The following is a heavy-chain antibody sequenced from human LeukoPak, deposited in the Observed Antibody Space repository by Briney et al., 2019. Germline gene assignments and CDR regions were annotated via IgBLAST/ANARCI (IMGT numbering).Heavy chain of an antibody. V-gene: IGHV4-39*07. CDR2: IYYTGST. CDR3: ARDPMIGGRRFDP. D-gene: IGHD3-22*01. J-gene: IGHJ5*02. Sequence: SETLSLTCTVSGDSISDRDYYWGWIRQPPGKGLEWIGSIYYTGSTYYNPSLKSRLTISVDTSNNQFSLKLNSVTAADTAVYYCARDPMIGGRRFDPWGQGTLVTVSS. CDR1: GDSISDRDYY.